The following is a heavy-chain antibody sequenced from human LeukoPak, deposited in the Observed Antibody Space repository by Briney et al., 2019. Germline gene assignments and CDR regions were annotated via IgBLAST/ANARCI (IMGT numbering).Heavy chain of an antibody. D-gene: IGHD2-2*01. CDR1: GGSISSYY. V-gene: IGHV4-59*08. CDR3: ARAPRAYCSTTDSCFQDY. J-gene: IGHJ4*02. Sequence: SETLSLTCTVSGGSISSYYWSWIRQPPGKGLEWIGYIYYSGSTNYNPSLKSRVTISVDTSKNLFSLSLNSVTAADTAVYYCARAPRAYCSTTDSCFQDYWGQGILVTVSS. CDR2: IYYSGST.